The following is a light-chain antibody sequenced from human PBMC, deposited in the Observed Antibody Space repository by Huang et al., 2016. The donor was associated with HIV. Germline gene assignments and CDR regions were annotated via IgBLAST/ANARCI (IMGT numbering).Light chain of an antibody. V-gene: IGKV3-20*01. CDR1: QSVSSSY. CDR3: QQYSSSPYT. J-gene: IGKJ2*01. Sequence: EIVLTQSPGTLSLSPGERATLSCRASQSVSSSYLAWYQQKPGQAPRLLIYGASSRATGIPDRFGGSGSGTDFTLTISRLESEDFAVFYCQQYSSSPYTFGQGTKLEIK. CDR2: GAS.